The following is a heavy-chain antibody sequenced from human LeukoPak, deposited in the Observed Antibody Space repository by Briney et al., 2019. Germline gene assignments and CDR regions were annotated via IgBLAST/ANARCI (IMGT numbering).Heavy chain of an antibody. J-gene: IGHJ4*02. D-gene: IGHD1-1*01. CDR2: IHIGVTT. CDR1: GFSDSTIF. CDR3: ARERGRD. Sequence: GGSLRLSCEASGFSDSTIFMGWVRQAPGKGLEWVSIIHIGVTTHYADSVKGRFTISRDNFKNTLHLQMNRLRVEDTAVYYCARERGRDWGQGTLVTVSS. V-gene: IGHV3-53*01.